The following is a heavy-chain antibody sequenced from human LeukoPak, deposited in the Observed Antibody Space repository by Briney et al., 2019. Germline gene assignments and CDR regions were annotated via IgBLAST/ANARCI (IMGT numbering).Heavy chain of an antibody. CDR2: ISYDGSNK. CDR3: GCGYSYGRYFDY. J-gene: IGHJ4*02. Sequence: PGRSLRLSCAASGFTFSSYAMHWVRQAPGKGLEWVAVISYDGSNKYYADSVKGRFTISGDNSKNTLYLQMNSLRAEDTAVYYCGCGYSYGRYFDYWGQGTLVTVSS. CDR1: GFTFSSYA. D-gene: IGHD5-18*01. V-gene: IGHV3-30-3*01.